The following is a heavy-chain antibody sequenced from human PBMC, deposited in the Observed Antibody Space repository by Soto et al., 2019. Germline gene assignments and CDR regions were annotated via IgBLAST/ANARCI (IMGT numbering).Heavy chain of an antibody. CDR3: ARVSVPHIGGWYGYYFDY. J-gene: IGHJ4*02. V-gene: IGHV4-59*01. CDR2: IYYSGST. CDR1: GGSISSYY. D-gene: IGHD6-19*01. Sequence: KPSETLSLTCTVSGGSISSYYWSWIRQPPGKGLEWIGYIYYSGSTNYNPALKSRVTISVDTSKNQFSLKLSSVTDADTAVYYCARVSVPHIGGWYGYYFDYWGQGTLVTVSS.